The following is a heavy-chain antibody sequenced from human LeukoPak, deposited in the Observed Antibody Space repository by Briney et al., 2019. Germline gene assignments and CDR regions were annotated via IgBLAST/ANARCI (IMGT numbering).Heavy chain of an antibody. D-gene: IGHD3-10*01. CDR1: GGSLSSGGYY. CDR3: ARRTYYYGSGDWD. CDR2: IYYSGST. Sequence: PSETLSLTCTVSGGSLSSGGYYWSWIRQHPGKGLEWIGYIYYSGSTYYNPSLKSRVTISVDTSKNQFSLKLSSVTAADTAVYYCARRTYYYGSGDWDWGQGTLVTVSS. V-gene: IGHV4-31*03. J-gene: IGHJ4*02.